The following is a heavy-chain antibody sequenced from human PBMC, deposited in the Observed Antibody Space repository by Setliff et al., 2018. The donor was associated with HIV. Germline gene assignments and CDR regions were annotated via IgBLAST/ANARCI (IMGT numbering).Heavy chain of an antibody. D-gene: IGHD3-22*01. CDR1: GYTFTDYY. CDR3: TTPLDSSSYFGSDYFDY. V-gene: IGHV1-69-2*01. Sequence: GASVKVSCKASGYTFTDYYIHWVQQAPGKGLEWMGRVDPEDGETTYAEKFQGRITITADTSTDTAYLELSSLRSEDSAFYYCTTPLDSSSYFGSDYFDYWGQGAQVTVSS. J-gene: IGHJ4*02. CDR2: VDPEDGET.